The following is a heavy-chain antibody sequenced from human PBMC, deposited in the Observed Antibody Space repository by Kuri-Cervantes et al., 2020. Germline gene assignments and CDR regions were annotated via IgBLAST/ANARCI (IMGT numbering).Heavy chain of an antibody. CDR3: ARQDMTTAPFDY. CDR1: GYFFTNYW. CDR2: IDPGDSDA. J-gene: IGHJ4*02. Sequence: GESLKISCKGSGYFFTNYWIAWVRQMPGKGLEWMGIIDPGDSDARYSPSFQGQVTISADKSISTAYLQWSSLKAPDTAMYYCARQDMTTAPFDYWGQGTLVTVSS. V-gene: IGHV5-51*01. D-gene: IGHD2-15*01.